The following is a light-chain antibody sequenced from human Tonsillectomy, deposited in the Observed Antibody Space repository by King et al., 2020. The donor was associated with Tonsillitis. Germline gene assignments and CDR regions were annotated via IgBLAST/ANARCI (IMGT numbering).Light chain of an antibody. CDR3: QQYGGCLR. J-gene: IGKJ1*01. Sequence: ATGIPARFSGSGSETDFTLTISSLEPEDFAVYYCQQYGGCLRVGQGTKVEI. V-gene: IGKV3-20*01.